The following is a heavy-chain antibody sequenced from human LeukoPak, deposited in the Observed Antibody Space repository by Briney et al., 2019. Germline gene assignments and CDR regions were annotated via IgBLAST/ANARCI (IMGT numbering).Heavy chain of an antibody. Sequence: GGSLRLSCAASGFTFTNYAMSWARQAPGKGLEWVSAISSSGAGTYYADSVRGRFTISRDNSKNTLYLQMDSLRAEDTAVYYCAKDLRITMVRGVIITGLDFDYWGQGTLVTVSS. V-gene: IGHV3-23*01. CDR2: ISSSGAGT. CDR1: GFTFTNYA. J-gene: IGHJ4*02. CDR3: AKDLRITMVRGVIITGLDFDY. D-gene: IGHD3-10*01.